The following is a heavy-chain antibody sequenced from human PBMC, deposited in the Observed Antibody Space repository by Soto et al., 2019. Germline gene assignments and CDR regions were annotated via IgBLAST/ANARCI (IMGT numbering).Heavy chain of an antibody. Sequence: ASVKGSCKTSGFTFTNSAVQWLRQARGQSLEWIGWIIVGSGQTKSAQKIQERLTITRDISTSTVYMELSSLRSEDTAVYYCARVDSYVGAKEYYYYGMDVWGQGTTVTVSS. CDR1: GFTFTNSA. D-gene: IGHD1-26*01. CDR2: IIVGSGQT. CDR3: ARVDSYVGAKEYYYYGMDV. J-gene: IGHJ6*02. V-gene: IGHV1-58*01.